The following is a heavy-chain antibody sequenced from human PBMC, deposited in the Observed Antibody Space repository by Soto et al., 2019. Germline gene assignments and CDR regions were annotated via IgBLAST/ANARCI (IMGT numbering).Heavy chain of an antibody. J-gene: IGHJ4*02. Sequence: QVQLQESGPGLVKPSGTLSLTCAVSGGSFSSSNWWCWVRQPPGKGLEWIGVIYHSGSTNYNQSLMSRVARSVDKCKNQFSLKLSAVTAADTAVYYCSMTEYCSGGSCSRGEVYWGQGTLVTVSS. V-gene: IGHV4-4*02. CDR1: GGSFSSSNW. D-gene: IGHD2-15*01. CDR3: SMTEYCSGGSCSRGEVY. CDR2: IYHSGST.